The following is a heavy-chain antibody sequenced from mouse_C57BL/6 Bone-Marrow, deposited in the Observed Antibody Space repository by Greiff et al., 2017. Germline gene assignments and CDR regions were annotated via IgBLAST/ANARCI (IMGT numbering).Heavy chain of an antibody. Sequence: VQLQQSGAELVRPGASVKLSCTASGFNIKDDYMHWVKQRPEQGLEWIGWLDPENGDTEYASKFQGKATITADTSSNTAYLQLSSLTSEDTAVYYCTHFYYYGSSPAWFAYWGQGTLVTVSA. CDR2: LDPENGDT. D-gene: IGHD1-1*01. CDR3: THFYYYGSSPAWFAY. CDR1: GFNIKDDY. J-gene: IGHJ3*01. V-gene: IGHV14-4*01.